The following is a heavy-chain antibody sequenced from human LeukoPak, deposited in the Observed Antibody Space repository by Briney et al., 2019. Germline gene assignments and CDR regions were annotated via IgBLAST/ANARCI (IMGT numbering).Heavy chain of an antibody. V-gene: IGHV3-7*04. CDR2: IKPAGSVK. CDR1: GFTFSANW. CDR3: ARVTGPLSFGDQ. Sequence: PGGSLRLSCAASGFTFSANWMTWVRQAPGRGLEWVANIKPAGSVKYYLDSVKGGFTISRDNAKNSLYLQMHSLRVEDTAVYYCARVTGPLSFGDQGGQGTLVTVSS. J-gene: IGHJ4*02. D-gene: IGHD3-10*01.